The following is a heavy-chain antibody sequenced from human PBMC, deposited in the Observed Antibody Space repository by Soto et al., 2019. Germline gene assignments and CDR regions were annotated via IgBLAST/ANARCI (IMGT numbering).Heavy chain of an antibody. V-gene: IGHV1-8*01. Sequence: ASVKVSCKASGYTFSTYDSNWVRQAPGQGLEWMGWMNPNSGDTGYAQKFLGRVTMTRDSSIRTVYMELSSLSSEDTAVYYCARVNYYGSGSYEDFFYYYGLDVWGQGTTVPISS. J-gene: IGHJ6*02. CDR2: MNPNSGDT. CDR1: GYTFSTYD. CDR3: ARVNYYGSGSYEDFFYYYGLDV. D-gene: IGHD3-10*01.